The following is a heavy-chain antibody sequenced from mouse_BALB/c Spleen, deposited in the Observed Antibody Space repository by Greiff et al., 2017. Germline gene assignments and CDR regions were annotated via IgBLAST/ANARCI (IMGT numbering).Heavy chain of an antibody. CDR1: GYTFTSYW. Sequence: QVQLKESGAELAKPGASVKMSCKASGYTFTSYWMHWVKQRPGQGLEWIGYINPSTGYTEYNQKFKDKATLTVDKSSSTAYMQLSSPTSEDSAVYYCAGGITDYFDYWGQGTTLTVSS. D-gene: IGHD2-4*01. CDR3: AGGITDYFDY. CDR2: INPSTGYT. J-gene: IGHJ2*01. V-gene: IGHV1-7*01.